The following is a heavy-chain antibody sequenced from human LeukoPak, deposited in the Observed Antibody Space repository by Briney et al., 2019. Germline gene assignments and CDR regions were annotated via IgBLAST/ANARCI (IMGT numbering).Heavy chain of an antibody. V-gene: IGHV3-7*01. CDR2: IKKDGSEK. J-gene: IGHJ6*03. D-gene: IGHD3-10*01. Sequence: PGGSLRLSCAASGFTFSSYWMSWVRQAPEKGLEWVANIKKDGSEKYYVDSVKGRFTISRDNAKTSLYLQMNSLRAEDTAVYYCARGASRSYGRYYYMDVWGKGTTVTVSS. CDR1: GFTFSSYW. CDR3: ARGASRSYGRYYYMDV.